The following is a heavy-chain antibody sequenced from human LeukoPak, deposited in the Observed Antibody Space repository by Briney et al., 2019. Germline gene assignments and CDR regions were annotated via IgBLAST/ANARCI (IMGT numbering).Heavy chain of an antibody. Sequence: ASVKVSCKASGYTFTGYYMHWVRQAPGQGLEWMGWVNPNSGGTNYAQKFQGRVTMTRDTSISTAYMELSRLRSDDTAVYYCARTGYSSGGPSGYAFDIWGQGTMSPSLQ. CDR3: ARTGYSSGGPSGYAFDI. D-gene: IGHD6-19*01. V-gene: IGHV1-2*02. J-gene: IGHJ3*02. CDR2: VNPNSGGT. CDR1: GYTFTGYY.